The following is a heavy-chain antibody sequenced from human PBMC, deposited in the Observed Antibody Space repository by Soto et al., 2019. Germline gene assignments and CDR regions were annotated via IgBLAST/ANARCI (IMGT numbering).Heavy chain of an antibody. Sequence: SETLSLTCAVYGGSFSGYYWSWIRQPPGKGLEWIGEINHSGSTNYNPSLKSRVTISVDTSKNQFSLKLSSVTAADTAVYYCARVGRTGYSYGYSRYNWFDPWGQGTLVTVSS. D-gene: IGHD5-18*01. V-gene: IGHV4-34*01. CDR2: INHSGST. CDR1: GGSFSGYY. CDR3: ARVGRTGYSYGYSRYNWFDP. J-gene: IGHJ5*02.